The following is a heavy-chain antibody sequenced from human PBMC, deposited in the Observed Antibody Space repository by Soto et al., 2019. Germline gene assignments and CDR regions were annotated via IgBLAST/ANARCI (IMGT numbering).Heavy chain of an antibody. J-gene: IGHJ5*02. D-gene: IGHD3-9*01. CDR3: ARDLLTGSQSGWFDP. Sequence: ASLKASCQASGYTFTSYGIRWPPQAPGQGLEWMGWISAYNGNTNYAQKLQGRVTMTTDTSTSTAYMELRSLRSDDTAVYYCARDLLTGSQSGWFDPWGQGTLVTVSS. V-gene: IGHV1-18*01. CDR1: GYTFTSYG. CDR2: ISAYNGNT.